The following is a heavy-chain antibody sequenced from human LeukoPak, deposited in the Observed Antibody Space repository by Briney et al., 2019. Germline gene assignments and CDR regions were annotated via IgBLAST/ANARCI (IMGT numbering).Heavy chain of an antibody. D-gene: IGHD2-2*01. V-gene: IGHV3-21*01. CDR1: GFTFSKYS. Sequence: GGSLRLSCAASGFTFSKYSMNWVRQAPGKELEWVSCISSGSYIYYADSVKGRFTVSRDNDKNSLYLQMNSLRADDTAVYYCASLHDIVVIPDATIDYWGQGTLVTVSS. J-gene: IGHJ4*02. CDR2: ISSGSYI. CDR3: ASLHDIVVIPDATIDY.